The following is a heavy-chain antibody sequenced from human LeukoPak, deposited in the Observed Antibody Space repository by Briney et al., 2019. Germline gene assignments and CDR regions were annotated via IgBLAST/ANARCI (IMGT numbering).Heavy chain of an antibody. D-gene: IGHD1-1*01. V-gene: IGHV1-2*02. Sequence: ASVKVSCKASGYTFTGYYMHWVRQAPGQGLEWMGWINPNSGGTNYAQKFQGRVTMTRDTSISTAYMELSRLRSDDTAVYYCASRLDAGTTPGGDAFDIWGQGTMVTVSS. CDR1: GYTFTGYY. CDR3: ASRLDAGTTPGGDAFDI. J-gene: IGHJ3*02. CDR2: INPNSGGT.